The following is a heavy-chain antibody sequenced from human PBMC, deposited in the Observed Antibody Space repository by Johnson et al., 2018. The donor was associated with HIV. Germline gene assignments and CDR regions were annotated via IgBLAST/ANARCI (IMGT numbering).Heavy chain of an antibody. CDR2: VSSGGTS. J-gene: IGHJ3*02. D-gene: IGHD6-13*01. V-gene: IGHV3-66*02. CDR3: AKCIWGSSLIDAFDI. CDR1: GFTISGYY. Sequence: VQLVESGGGLVQPGGSLRLSCAASGFTISGYYMSWVRQAPGKVPEWVSVVSSGGTSYYADSVTGRFTISRDNSKNTLYLQMNSLRAEDTAVYYCAKCIWGSSLIDAFDIWGQGTMVTVS.